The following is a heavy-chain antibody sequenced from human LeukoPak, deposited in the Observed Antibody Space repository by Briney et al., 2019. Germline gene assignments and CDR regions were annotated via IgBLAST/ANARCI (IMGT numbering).Heavy chain of an antibody. J-gene: IGHJ4*02. CDR1: GFIFDDYA. D-gene: IGHD1-26*01. CDR3: AKDMAQWSYYDY. Sequence: PGGSLRLSCAASGFIFDDYAMHWVRQVPGKGLEWVSGISWNSDIIRYADSVKGRFTISRDNAKNSLYLQMNSLRTEDTAFYYCAKDMAQWSYYDYWGQGTLVTVSS. CDR2: ISWNSDII. V-gene: IGHV3-9*01.